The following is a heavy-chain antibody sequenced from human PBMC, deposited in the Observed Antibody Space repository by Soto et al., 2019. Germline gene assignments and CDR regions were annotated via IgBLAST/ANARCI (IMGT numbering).Heavy chain of an antibody. CDR2: IWYDGSNK. CDR1: GFTFSSYG. D-gene: IGHD3-3*01. CDR3: ARAWGPYYDFWSGYYTGNCDY. Sequence: GGSLRLSCAASGFTFSSYGMHWVRQAPGKGLEWVAVIWYDGSNKYYADSVKGRFTISRDNSKNTLYLQMNSLRAEDTAVYYCARAWGPYYDFWSGYYTGNCDYWGQGTLVTVSS. V-gene: IGHV3-33*01. J-gene: IGHJ4*02.